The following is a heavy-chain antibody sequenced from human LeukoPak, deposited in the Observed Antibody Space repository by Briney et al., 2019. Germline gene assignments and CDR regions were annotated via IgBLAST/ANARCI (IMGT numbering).Heavy chain of an antibody. V-gene: IGHV4-59*01. CDR2: IYYSGST. D-gene: IGHD5-18*01. Sequence: PSETLSLTCTVSGGSISSYYWSWIRQPPGKGLEWIGYIYYSGSTNYNPSLKSRVTISVDTSKNQFSLKLSSVTAADTVVYYCARRYSRRGYFDYWGQGTLVTVSS. J-gene: IGHJ4*02. CDR1: GGSISSYY. CDR3: ARRYSRRGYFDY.